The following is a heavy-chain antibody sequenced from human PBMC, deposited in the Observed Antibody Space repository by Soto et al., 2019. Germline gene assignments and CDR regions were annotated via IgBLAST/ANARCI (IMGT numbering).Heavy chain of an antibody. D-gene: IGHD1-1*01. CDR2: INESGST. V-gene: IGHV4-34*01. CDR3: ARGSGIVALPGELEDVKYDY. J-gene: IGHJ4*02. CDR1: GQSFSGHS. Sequence: AQLQQWGAGLVKPSETLSLSCAVYGQSFSGHSWAWIRQPPGKGLEWIGEINESGSTYYNPSLKSRVTISTDTSKNQFSLKLSSASAADTAAYFCARGSGIVALPGELEDVKYDYWGQGTLVNVSS.